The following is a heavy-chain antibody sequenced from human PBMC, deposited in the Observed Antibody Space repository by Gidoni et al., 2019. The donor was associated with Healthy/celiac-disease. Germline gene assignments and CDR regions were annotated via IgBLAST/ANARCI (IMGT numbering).Heavy chain of an antibody. V-gene: IGHV2-70*01. CDR2: IDWDDDK. CDR3: ARIARPSSSGYYYFDY. J-gene: IGHJ4*02. Sequence: QVTLRESGPALVKPTQTLTLTCTFSGFSLSTSGMCVSWIRPPPGKALEWLALIDWDDDKYYSTSLKTRLTISKDTSKNQVVLTMTNMDPVDTATYYCARIARPSSSGYYYFDYWGQGTLVTVSS. D-gene: IGHD3-22*01. CDR1: GFSLSTSGMC.